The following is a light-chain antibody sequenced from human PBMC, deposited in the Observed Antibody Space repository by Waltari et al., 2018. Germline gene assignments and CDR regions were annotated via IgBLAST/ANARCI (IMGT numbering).Light chain of an antibody. CDR3: QHYKSLPVS. CDR1: QSVSIY. Sequence: IVLTQSPGTLSLSPGERATLSCRASQSVSIYLAWYQQKPGQAPRLLIYHTSTRATGIPDKFSVSGSVTDFSLTISGLEPEDCAVYYCQHYKSLPVSFGQGTRVEIK. J-gene: IGKJ1*01. V-gene: IGKV3-20*01. CDR2: HTS.